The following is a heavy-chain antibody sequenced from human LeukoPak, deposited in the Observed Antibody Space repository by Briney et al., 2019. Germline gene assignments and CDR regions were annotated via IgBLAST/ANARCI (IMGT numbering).Heavy chain of an antibody. D-gene: IGHD3-22*01. Sequence: PSETLSLTCTVSGDSVSSRSYYWGWIRQPPGKGLEWIGSIYFSGTTYSNPSLKSRVTISVDTSKNQFSLKLSSVTAADTAVYYCARHGVIVVVPITTLDCWGQGTLVTVSS. V-gene: IGHV4-39*01. CDR3: ARHGVIVVVPITTLDC. CDR1: GDSVSSRSYY. J-gene: IGHJ4*02. CDR2: IYFSGTT.